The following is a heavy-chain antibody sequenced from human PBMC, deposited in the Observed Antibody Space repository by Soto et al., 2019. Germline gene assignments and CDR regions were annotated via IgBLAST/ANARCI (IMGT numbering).Heavy chain of an antibody. CDR2: INAGNGNT. D-gene: IGHD3-16*01. CDR1: GYTFTSYA. J-gene: IGHJ4*02. CDR3: ARVMMECPDY. V-gene: IGHV1-3*01. Sequence: GASVKVSCKASGYTFTSYAMHWVRQAPGQRLEWMGWINAGNGNTKYYADSVKGRFTISRDNSKNTLYLQMNSLRAEDTAVYYCARVMMECPDYWGQGTLVTVSS.